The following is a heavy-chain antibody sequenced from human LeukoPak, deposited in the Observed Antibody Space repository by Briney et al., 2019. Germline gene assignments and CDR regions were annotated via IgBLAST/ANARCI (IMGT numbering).Heavy chain of an antibody. V-gene: IGHV4-38-2*02. J-gene: IGHJ4*02. D-gene: IGHD2-2*01. CDR3: ASELSPDIVVVPAARLIDY. Sequence: KASETLSLTCTVSGYSISSGYYWGWIRQPPGKGLEWIGSIYHSGSTYYNPTLKSRVTISVDTSKNQFSLKLSSVTAADTAVYYCASELSPDIVVVPAARLIDYWGQGTLVTVSS. CDR2: IYHSGST. CDR1: GYSISSGYY.